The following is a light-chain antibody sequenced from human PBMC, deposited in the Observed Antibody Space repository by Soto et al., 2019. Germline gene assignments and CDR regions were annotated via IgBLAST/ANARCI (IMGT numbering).Light chain of an antibody. J-gene: IGKJ1*01. CDR2: GAS. Sequence: EIVLKQSPGTLSLSTGERATLSCRASQSVSSSYLAWYQQKPGQAPRLLIYGASSRATGIPDRFSGSGSGTDFTLTISRLEPEDFAVYYCQQYGSSPWTFGQGTRWLS. CDR3: QQYGSSPWT. CDR1: QSVSSSY. V-gene: IGKV3-20*01.